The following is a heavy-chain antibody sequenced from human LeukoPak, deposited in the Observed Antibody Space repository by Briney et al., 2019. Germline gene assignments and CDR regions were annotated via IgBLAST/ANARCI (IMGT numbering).Heavy chain of an antibody. J-gene: IGHJ4*02. CDR2: IYFSGTT. V-gene: IGHV4-59*01. CDR3: VSGGSYLTK. D-gene: IGHD3-10*01. CDR1: GGSISSY. Sequence: SETLSLTCTGSGGSISSYWSWIRQSPGKGLEWIGYIYFSGTTNYNPSLKSRLTISIDTSRNQFSLKLSSVTAADTAIYYWVSGGSYLTKWGQGTLVTVSS.